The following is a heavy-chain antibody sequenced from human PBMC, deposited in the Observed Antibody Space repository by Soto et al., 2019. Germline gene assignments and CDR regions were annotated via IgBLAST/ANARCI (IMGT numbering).Heavy chain of an antibody. Sequence: GESLKISCKGSGYNFANYWFGSVRQMPGKGLEWMGIIYPGDSETRYSPSFQGQVTISADKSISTAYLQWSSLKASDTAMYYCARPEGLASATTGSTYWGQGTLVTVSS. CDR2: IYPGDSET. V-gene: IGHV5-51*01. D-gene: IGHD1-26*01. CDR3: ARPEGLASATTGSTY. CDR1: GYNFANYW. J-gene: IGHJ4*02.